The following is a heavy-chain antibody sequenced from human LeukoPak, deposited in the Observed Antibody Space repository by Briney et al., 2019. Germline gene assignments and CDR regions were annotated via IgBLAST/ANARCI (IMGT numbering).Heavy chain of an antibody. CDR3: TRDRSRAEDD. V-gene: IGHV3-7*01. CDR2: INQGGSDE. CDR1: GFTFSGHW. D-gene: IGHD1-14*01. Sequence: GGSLRLSCAASGFTFSGHWMSWVRQAPGKGLEWVANINQGGSDEYYVDSVKGRFTISRDNANNLLYLQMNSLRGEGTAVYYCTRDRSRAEDDWGQGTLVTVSS. J-gene: IGHJ4*02.